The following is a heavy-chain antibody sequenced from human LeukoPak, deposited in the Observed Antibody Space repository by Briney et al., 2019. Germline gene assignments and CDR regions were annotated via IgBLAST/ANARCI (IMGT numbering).Heavy chain of an antibody. V-gene: IGHV3-23*01. CDR3: AKRIQSAMAMGY. CDR1: GFTFTSYS. CDR2: ISGNGGDT. J-gene: IGHJ4*02. D-gene: IGHD5-18*01. Sequence: GGTLRLSCAASGFTFTSYSMSWVRQAPGKGLEWVSVISGNGGDTFYADSVKGRFTISRDNSKNTMYLQMNSLRAEDTAVYYCAKRIQSAMAMGYWGQGTLVTVSS.